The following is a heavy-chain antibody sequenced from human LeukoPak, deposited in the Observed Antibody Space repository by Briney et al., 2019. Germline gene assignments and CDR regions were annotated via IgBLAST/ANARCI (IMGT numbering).Heavy chain of an antibody. V-gene: IGHV3-23*01. CDR1: GFTLSSYA. CDR3: AKDLRDYGEDLFDY. CDR2: ISGSGGST. Sequence: GGSLRLSCAASGFTLSSYAMIWVRQAPGKGLEWVSAISGSGGSTYYADSVRGRFTISRDNSKNTLYLQMNSLRAEDTAVYYCAKDLRDYGEDLFDYWGQGTLVTVSS. J-gene: IGHJ4*02. D-gene: IGHD4-17*01.